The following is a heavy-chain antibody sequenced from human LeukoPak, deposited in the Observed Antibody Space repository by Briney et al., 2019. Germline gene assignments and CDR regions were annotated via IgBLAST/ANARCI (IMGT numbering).Heavy chain of an antibody. CDR1: GGSISSYY. V-gene: IGHV4-59*12. Sequence: SETLSLTCTVSGGSISSYYWSWIRQSPGKGLECIGYIHYTGSTNYNPSLKSRVTISVDTSKNQFSLKLSSVTAADTAVYYCARDREYSYGPHWFDPWGQGTLVTVSS. D-gene: IGHD5-18*01. J-gene: IGHJ5*02. CDR3: ARDREYSYGPHWFDP. CDR2: IHYTGST.